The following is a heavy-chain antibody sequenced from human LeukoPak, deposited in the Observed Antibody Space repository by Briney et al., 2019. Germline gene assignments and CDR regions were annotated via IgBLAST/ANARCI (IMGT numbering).Heavy chain of an antibody. Sequence: PSQTLSLTCTVSGGSISSGGYYWSWIRQHPGKGLEWIGYIYYSGSTYYNPSLKSRVTISVDTSKNQFSLKLSSVTAADTAVYYCARRQAHKDVSEVVTSVDPEAFDVWGQGTMVTVFS. CDR1: GGSISSGGYY. D-gene: IGHD2-21*02. J-gene: IGHJ3*01. CDR3: ARRQAHKDVSEVVTSVDPEAFDV. V-gene: IGHV4-31*03. CDR2: IYYSGST.